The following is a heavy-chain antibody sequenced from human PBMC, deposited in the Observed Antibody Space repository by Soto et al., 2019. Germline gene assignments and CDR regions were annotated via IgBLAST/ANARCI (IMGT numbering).Heavy chain of an antibody. V-gene: IGHV1-24*01. D-gene: IGHD6-13*01. Sequence: GASLKVSCKVSGYTLTELSMHWVRQAPGKGLEWMGGFDPEDGETIYAQKFQGRVTMTEDTSTDTAYMELSSLRSEDTAVYYCATGLGRQQLVYATNHWGQGTLVTVSS. J-gene: IGHJ5*02. CDR2: FDPEDGET. CDR3: ATGLGRQQLVYATNH. CDR1: GYTLTELS.